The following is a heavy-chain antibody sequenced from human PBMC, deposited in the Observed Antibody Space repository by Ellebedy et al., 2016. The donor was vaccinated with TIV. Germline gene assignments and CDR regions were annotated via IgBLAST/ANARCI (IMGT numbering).Heavy chain of an antibody. CDR2: FDFDGTTT. V-gene: IGHV3-74*01. Sequence: PGGSLRLSCAASGFTFSNYWMHWVRQAPGKGLAWVSRFDFDGTTTAYADSVKGRFTISRDNAKNTIYLHMSSLRVEDTAVYYCARDLRYDGFAVGWFDSWGQGALVSVSP. J-gene: IGHJ5*01. CDR1: GFTFSNYW. CDR3: ARDLRYDGFAVGWFDS. D-gene: IGHD5-24*01.